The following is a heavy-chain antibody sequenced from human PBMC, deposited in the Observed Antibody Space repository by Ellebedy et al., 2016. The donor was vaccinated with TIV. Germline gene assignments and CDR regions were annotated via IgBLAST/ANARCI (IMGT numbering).Heavy chain of an antibody. CDR1: GFTFSSYS. D-gene: IGHD2-21*01. V-gene: IGHV3-21*01. CDR3: AMIAGTSLDY. J-gene: IGHJ4*02. Sequence: GESLKISCAASGFTFSSYSMNWVRQAPGKGLEWVSSISSSSSYIYYADSVKGRFTISRDNAKNSLYLQMNSLRAEDTVVYYCAMIAGTSLDYWGQGTLVTVSS. CDR2: ISSSSSYI.